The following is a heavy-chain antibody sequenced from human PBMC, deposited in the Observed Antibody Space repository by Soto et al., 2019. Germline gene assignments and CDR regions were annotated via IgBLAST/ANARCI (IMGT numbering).Heavy chain of an antibody. CDR2: IYPGDSDT. CDR1: GYSFTSYW. CDR3: ARSTVTTYGIYYYYMDV. Sequence: GESLKISCKGSGYSFTSYWIGWVRQMPGKGLEWMGIIYPGDSDTRYSPSFQGQVTTSADKSISTAYLQWSSLKASDTAMYYCARSTVTTYGIYYYYMDVWGKGTTVTVSS. V-gene: IGHV5-51*01. J-gene: IGHJ6*03. D-gene: IGHD4-17*01.